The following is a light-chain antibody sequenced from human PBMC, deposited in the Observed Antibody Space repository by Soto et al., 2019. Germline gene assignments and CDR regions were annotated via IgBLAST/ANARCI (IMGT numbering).Light chain of an antibody. V-gene: IGKV1-5*03. Sequence: DLQVTQSPPTLSASLGDSVTIXXRASQSISTWLAWYQQRPGKAPKILIYKASNLESGVPSRFSGSGSGTEFTLTISSLQPDDFATYYCQQYNSYWTFGQGTKVDIK. CDR2: KAS. J-gene: IGKJ1*01. CDR3: QQYNSYWT. CDR1: QSISTW.